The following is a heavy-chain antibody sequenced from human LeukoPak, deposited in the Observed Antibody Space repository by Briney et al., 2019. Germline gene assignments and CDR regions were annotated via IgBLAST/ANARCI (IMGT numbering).Heavy chain of an antibody. D-gene: IGHD1-7*01. Sequence: SETLSLTCTVSGGSITTSSHYWGWVRQPPGKGLEWIGCTSHSGTTFYSPSLRSRVSISVDTSNSQFSLKLSSMTATDTAVYYRAKTTRASIRSAFDIWGQGTLVTVSS. CDR3: AKTTRASIRSAFDI. CDR1: GGSITTSSHY. J-gene: IGHJ3*02. CDR2: TSHSGTT. V-gene: IGHV4-39*01.